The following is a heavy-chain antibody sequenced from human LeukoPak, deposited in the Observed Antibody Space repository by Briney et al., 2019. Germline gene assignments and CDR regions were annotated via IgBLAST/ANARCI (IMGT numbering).Heavy chain of an antibody. CDR2: ISTSGRTI. J-gene: IGHJ4*02. D-gene: IGHD1-26*01. V-gene: IGHV3-48*03. CDR3: ARDPLGAQFDY. CDR1: GFTFSAYA. Sequence: GGSLRLSCAVSGFTFSAYAMSWGRQAPGQGLEGISYISTSGRTIFYADSVKGRFTISRDNVKNSLYLQMNSLRAEDTAVYYCARDPLGAQFDYWGQGTLVTVSS.